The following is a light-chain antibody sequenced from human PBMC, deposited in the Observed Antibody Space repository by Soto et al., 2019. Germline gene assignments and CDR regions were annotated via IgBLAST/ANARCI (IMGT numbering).Light chain of an antibody. CDR3: QHYNKWTLT. Sequence: EIVITQSPATRSASPGERATLSCRESQSVSSTLAWYQQKPGQAPRLLIYGASTRASGIPALFSGSGAGTECIRTISSLQYEDVAVAYCQHYNKWTLTFGGGTKVDIK. V-gene: IGKV3-15*01. J-gene: IGKJ4*01. CDR1: QSVSST. CDR2: GAS.